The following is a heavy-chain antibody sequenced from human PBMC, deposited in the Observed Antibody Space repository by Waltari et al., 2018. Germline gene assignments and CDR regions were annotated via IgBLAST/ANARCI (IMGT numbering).Heavy chain of an antibody. Sequence: QVQLVQSGAEVKKPGSSVKVSCKASGGTFSSYAISWVRQAPGKGLEWMGGFDPEDGETIYAQKFQGRVTMTEDTSTDTAYMELSSLRSEDTAVYYCATVRLVLMVYAHFDYWGQGTLVTVSS. J-gene: IGHJ4*02. D-gene: IGHD2-8*01. CDR1: GGTFSSYA. CDR2: FDPEDGET. CDR3: ATVRLVLMVYAHFDY. V-gene: IGHV1-24*01.